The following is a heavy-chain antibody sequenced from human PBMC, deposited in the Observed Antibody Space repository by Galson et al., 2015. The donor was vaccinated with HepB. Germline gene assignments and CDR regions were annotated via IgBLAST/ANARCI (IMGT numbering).Heavy chain of an antibody. J-gene: IGHJ4*02. Sequence: SCAASGFIFSGFSMSWVRQAPGKGLEWVSSITSSSNYIYYADSLKGRFTISRDNAKNSLYLQMNSLRAEDTAVYYCARGDADSGAGFDCWGQGSLVTVSS. CDR2: ITSSSNYI. V-gene: IGHV3-21*01. CDR1: GFIFSGFS. D-gene: IGHD4-17*01. CDR3: ARGDADSGAGFDC.